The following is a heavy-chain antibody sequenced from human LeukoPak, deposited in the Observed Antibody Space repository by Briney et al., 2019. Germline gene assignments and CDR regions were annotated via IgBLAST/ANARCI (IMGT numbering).Heavy chain of an antibody. CDR1: GFTFNNYG. D-gene: IGHD3-10*01. V-gene: IGHV3-30*02. CDR3: ATTTAVRGLPVY. J-gene: IGHJ4*02. Sequence: PGGSLRLSCAASGFTFNNYGTHWVRQAPGKGLEWVAFIQYDGSDKYYPDSVQGRFTISRDNSKDTLYLQMNSLRAEDTAVYYCATTTAVRGLPVYWGQGTLVTVSS. CDR2: IQYDGSDK.